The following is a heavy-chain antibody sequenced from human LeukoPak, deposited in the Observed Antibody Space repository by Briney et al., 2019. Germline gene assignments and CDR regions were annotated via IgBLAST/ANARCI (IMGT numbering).Heavy chain of an antibody. CDR2: IYYSGST. Sequence: SETLSLTCTVSGGSISSYYWRWIRQPPGKGREWIGYIYYSGSTNYNPSLKSRVTISVDTSKNQFSLKLSSVTAADTAVYYCARGLWFGERYMDVWGKGTTVTVSS. CDR3: ARGLWFGERYMDV. J-gene: IGHJ6*03. CDR1: GGSISSYY. D-gene: IGHD3-10*01. V-gene: IGHV4-59*01.